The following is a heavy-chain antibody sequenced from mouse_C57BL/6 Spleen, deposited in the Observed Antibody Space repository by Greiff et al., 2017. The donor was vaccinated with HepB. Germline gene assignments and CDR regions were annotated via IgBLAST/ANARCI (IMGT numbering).Heavy chain of an antibody. V-gene: IGHV5-17*01. D-gene: IGHD1-1*01. CDR3: ARSSTVVATN. CDR2: ISSGSSTI. CDR1: GFTFSDYG. J-gene: IGHJ2*01. Sequence: EVHLVESGGGLVKPGGSLKLSCAASGFTFSDYGMHWVRQAPEKGLEWVAYISSGSSTIYYADTVKGRFTISRDNAKNTLFLQMTSLRSEDTAMYYCARSSTVVATNWGQGTTLTVSS.